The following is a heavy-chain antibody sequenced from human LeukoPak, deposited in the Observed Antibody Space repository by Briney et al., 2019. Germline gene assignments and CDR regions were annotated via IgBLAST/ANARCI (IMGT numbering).Heavy chain of an antibody. J-gene: IGHJ6*02. D-gene: IGHD6-6*01. CDR3: ARDRVGSSSYYYYYYGMDV. CDR1: GGSISSSNW. V-gene: IGHV4-4*02. CDR2: INHSGST. Sequence: SETLSLTCAVSGGSISSSNWWSWVRQPPGKGLEWIGEINHSGSTNYNPSLQSRITISVDKSKNQFSLKLSSVTAADTAVYYCARDRVGSSSYYYYYYGMDVWGQGTTVTVSS.